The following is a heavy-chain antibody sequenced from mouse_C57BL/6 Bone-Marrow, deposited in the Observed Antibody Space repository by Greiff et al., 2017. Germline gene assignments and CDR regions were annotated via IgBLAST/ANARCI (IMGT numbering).Heavy chain of an antibody. Sequence: EVNVVESGGGLVQPKGSLKLSCAASGFSFNTYAMNWVRQAPGKGLEWVARIRSKSNNYATYYADSVKDRFTISRDDSESMLYLQMNNLKTEDTAMYDCVRQGRLRRGYYAMDYWGQGTSVTVSS. V-gene: IGHV10-1*01. J-gene: IGHJ4*01. CDR2: IRSKSNNYAT. D-gene: IGHD2-4*01. CDR1: GFSFNTYA. CDR3: VRQGRLRRGYYAMDY.